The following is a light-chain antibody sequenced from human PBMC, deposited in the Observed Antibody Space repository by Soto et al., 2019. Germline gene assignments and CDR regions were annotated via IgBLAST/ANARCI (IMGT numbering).Light chain of an antibody. CDR2: GAS. J-gene: IGKJ3*01. Sequence: ETVMTQSPATLSVSPGERATLSCRASQNVSTRLAWYQQRTGQGPRLLVYGASTRATGIPPRFNGSGSGSELTLTISSRQSEDFSVYSCQQYKDWPPITFGSETRVDI. CDR3: QQYKDWPPIT. V-gene: IGKV3-15*01. CDR1: QNVSTR.